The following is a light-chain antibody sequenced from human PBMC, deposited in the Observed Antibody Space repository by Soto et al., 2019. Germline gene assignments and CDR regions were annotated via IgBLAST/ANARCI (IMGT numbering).Light chain of an antibody. CDR2: GAS. Sequence: EVVLTQSPVTLSLSPGERATLSCRASQSVSSYLAWYQQKPGQAPRLLIYGASTRATGIPARFSGSGSGTDFTLTISSLEPEDFAVYYCQQRSNWPITFGQGTRLEIK. CDR3: QQRSNWPIT. V-gene: IGKV3-11*01. J-gene: IGKJ5*01. CDR1: QSVSSY.